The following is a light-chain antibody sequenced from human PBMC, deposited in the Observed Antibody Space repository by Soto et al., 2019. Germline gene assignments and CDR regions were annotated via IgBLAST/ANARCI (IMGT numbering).Light chain of an antibody. Sequence: DIPMTQSPSTLSASVGDRVTITCRASQSISTWVAWYQQKPGKVPKLLIYKASSLQSGVPSRFSGSGSGTEFTLTISSLQPDDFATYYCQQYDTYTGALGQGTKVEIK. V-gene: IGKV1-5*03. CDR2: KAS. CDR1: QSISTW. J-gene: IGKJ1*01. CDR3: QQYDTYTGA.